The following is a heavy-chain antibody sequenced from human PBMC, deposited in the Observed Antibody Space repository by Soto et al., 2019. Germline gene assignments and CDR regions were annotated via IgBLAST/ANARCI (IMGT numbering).Heavy chain of an antibody. CDR2: IYYSGST. J-gene: IGHJ4*02. Sequence: SETRSLTCTVSGGSISSYYWSWIRQPPGKGLEWIGYIYYSGSTNYNPSLKSRVTISVDTSKNQFSLKLSSVTAADTAVYYCARYAEVAAAGTVFDYWGQGTLVTVSS. D-gene: IGHD6-13*01. CDR1: GGSISSYY. CDR3: ARYAEVAAAGTVFDY. V-gene: IGHV4-59*01.